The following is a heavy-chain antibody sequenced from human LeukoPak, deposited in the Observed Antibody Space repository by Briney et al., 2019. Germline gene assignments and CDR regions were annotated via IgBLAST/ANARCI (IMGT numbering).Heavy chain of an antibody. CDR3: ARGGEVTIFGVVIIESWAGYYYGMDV. V-gene: IGHV3-21*01. CDR2: ISSSSSYI. J-gene: IGHJ6*02. D-gene: IGHD3-3*01. Sequence: GGSLRLSCAASGFTFSSYSMNWVRQAPGKGLEWVSSISSSSSYIYYADSVKGRFTISRDNAKNSLYLQMNSLGAEDTAVYYCARGGEVTIFGVVIIESWAGYYYGMDVWGQGTTVTVSS. CDR1: GFTFSSYS.